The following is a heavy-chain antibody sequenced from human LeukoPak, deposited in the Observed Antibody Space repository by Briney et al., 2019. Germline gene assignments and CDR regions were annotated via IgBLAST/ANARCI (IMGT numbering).Heavy chain of an antibody. CDR2: IYSRGST. V-gene: IGHV4-39*01. Sequence: SETLSLTCIVSGGSISSSNYYWGWIRQSPGKGLEWIGSIYSRGSTYYNPSLKSRVTISVDTSKNQFSLRLSSVTAADTAVYYCARLQEASSGWFPEGYYYYMDVWGKGTTVTISS. CDR3: ARLQEASSGWFPEGYYYYMDV. CDR1: GGSISSSNYY. J-gene: IGHJ6*03. D-gene: IGHD6-19*01.